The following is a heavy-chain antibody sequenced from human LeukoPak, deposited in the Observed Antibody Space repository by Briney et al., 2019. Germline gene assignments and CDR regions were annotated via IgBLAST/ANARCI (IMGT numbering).Heavy chain of an antibody. J-gene: IGHJ4*02. V-gene: IGHV4-59*01. CDR1: GGSISSYY. CDR2: IYYSGST. D-gene: IGHD6-19*01. Sequence: SETLSLTCTVSGGSISSYYWSWIRQPPGKGLEWIGYIYYSGSTNYNPSLKSRVTISVDTSKSQFSLKLSSVTAADTAVYYCARDNEAGSFDYWGQGTLVTVSS. CDR3: ARDNEAGSFDY.